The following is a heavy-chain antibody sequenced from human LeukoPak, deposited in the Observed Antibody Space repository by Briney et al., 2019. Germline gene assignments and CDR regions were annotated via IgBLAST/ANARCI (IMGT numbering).Heavy chain of an antibody. J-gene: IGHJ3*02. CDR3: ASDEAGEDDAFDI. D-gene: IGHD7-27*01. Sequence: SVKVSCKASGGTFSSYAISWVRQAPGQGLEWMGRIIPILGIANYAQKFQGRVTITADKSTSTAYMELSSLRSEDTAVYYCASDEAGEDDAFDIWGQGTMVTVSS. CDR1: GGTFSSYA. CDR2: IIPILGIA. V-gene: IGHV1-69*04.